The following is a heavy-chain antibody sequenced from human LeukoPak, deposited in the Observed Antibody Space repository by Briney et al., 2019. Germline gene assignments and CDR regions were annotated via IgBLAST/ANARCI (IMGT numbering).Heavy chain of an antibody. CDR2: IYYSGST. V-gene: IGHV4-39*02. CDR3: AREASRCSGGSCYPRYYYYYGMDV. D-gene: IGHD2-15*01. CDR1: GGSISSSRYY. J-gene: IGHJ6*02. Sequence: SETLSLTCTVSGGSISSSRYYWGWIRQPPGKGLEWIGSIYYSGSTYYNPSLKSRVTISVDTSKNQFSLKLSSVTAADTAVYYCAREASRCSGGSCYPRYYYYYGMDVWGQGTTVTVSS.